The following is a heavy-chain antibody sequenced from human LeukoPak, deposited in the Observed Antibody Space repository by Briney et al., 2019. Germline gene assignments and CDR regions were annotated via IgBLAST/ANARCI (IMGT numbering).Heavy chain of an antibody. D-gene: IGHD1-26*01. CDR1: GGSISSYY. J-gene: IGHJ4*02. CDR3: ATPKRYSRSYCLSD. Sequence: SSETLSLTCTVSGGSISSYYWSWTRQPPGKGLEWIGYIYYSGSTNYNPSLKSRVTISVDTSKNQFSLKLSSVTAADTAVYYCATPKRYSRSYCLSDWGQGTLVTVSS. CDR2: IYYSGST. V-gene: IGHV4-59*08.